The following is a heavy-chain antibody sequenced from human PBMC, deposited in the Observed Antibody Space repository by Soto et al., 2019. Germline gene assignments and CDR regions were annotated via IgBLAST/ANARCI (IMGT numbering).Heavy chain of an antibody. CDR1: GGSFRNYY. V-gene: IGHV4-34*01. CDR2: INDSGST. D-gene: IGHD6-13*01. CDR3: ARSQRQQLVRRNWFDS. Sequence: QVQLQQGGAGLLKPSETLSLTCAVYGGSFRNYYWSWIRQPPGKGLEWIGEINDSGSTNYNPSLKCRVTISVDTSKNQFSLKLNSVTAADTAVYYCARSQRQQLVRRNWFDSWGQGSLVTVSS. J-gene: IGHJ5*01.